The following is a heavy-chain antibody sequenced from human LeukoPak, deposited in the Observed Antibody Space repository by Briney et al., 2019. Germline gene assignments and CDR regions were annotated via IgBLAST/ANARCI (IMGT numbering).Heavy chain of an antibody. CDR2: ISSYNGNT. Sequence: ASVKVSCKASGYTFSSDGISWVRQAPGQGLEWMGWISSYNGNTKYAEKLQGRVTMTTDTSTSTAYMELRSLRSDDTAVYYCARDVLADIVVVPAGKRRWIWFDPWGQGTLVTVSS. J-gene: IGHJ5*02. CDR3: ARDVLADIVVVPAGKRRWIWFDP. D-gene: IGHD2-2*01. V-gene: IGHV1-18*01. CDR1: GYTFSSDG.